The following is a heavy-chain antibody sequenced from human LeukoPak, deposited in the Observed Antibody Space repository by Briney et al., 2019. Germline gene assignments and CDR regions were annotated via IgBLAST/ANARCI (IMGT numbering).Heavy chain of an antibody. J-gene: IGHJ5*02. CDR2: INPNSGGT. Sequence: GASVKVSCKASGYTFTSYDINWVRQVPGQGLEWMGWINPNSGGTSYAQKFQGRVTMTRDTSISTAYMELSRLRSDDTAVYYCARGKEILVAARQGGFDPWGQGTLVTVSS. CDR3: ARGKEILVAARQGGFDP. CDR1: GYTFTSYD. D-gene: IGHD6-6*01. V-gene: IGHV1-2*02.